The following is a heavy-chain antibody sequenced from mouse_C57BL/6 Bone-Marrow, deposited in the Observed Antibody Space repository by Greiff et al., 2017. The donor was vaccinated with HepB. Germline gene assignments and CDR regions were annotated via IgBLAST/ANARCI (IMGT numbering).Heavy chain of an antibody. CDR2: INPNNGGT. J-gene: IGHJ4*01. CDR1: GYTFTDYY. V-gene: IGHV1-26*01. CDR3: AEYYGSSPYAMDY. D-gene: IGHD1-1*01. Sequence: EVQLQQSGPELVKPGASVKISCKASGYTFTDYYMNWVKQSHGKSLEWIGDINPNNGGTSYNQKFKGKATLTVDKSSSTAYMELRSLTSEDSAVYYCAEYYGSSPYAMDYWGQGTSVTVSS.